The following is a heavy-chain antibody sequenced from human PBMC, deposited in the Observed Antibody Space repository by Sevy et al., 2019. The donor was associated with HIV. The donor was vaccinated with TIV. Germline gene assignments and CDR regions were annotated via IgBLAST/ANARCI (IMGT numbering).Heavy chain of an antibody. J-gene: IGHJ4*02. CDR3: ASGYGYDSARYFDY. V-gene: IGHV4-39*01. Sequence: SETLSLTCTVSGGSISSNSFYWGWIRQPPGKGLEWIGSIYDSGSTYYNPSLKSRVTISVDTSKNQFSLKLSSVTAADTAVYYCASGYGYDSARYFDYWGQGTLVTVSS. CDR1: GGSISSNSFY. D-gene: IGHD5-18*01. CDR2: IYDSGST.